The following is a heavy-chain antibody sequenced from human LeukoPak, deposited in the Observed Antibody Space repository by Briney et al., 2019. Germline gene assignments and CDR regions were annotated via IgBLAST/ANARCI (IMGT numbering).Heavy chain of an antibody. J-gene: IGHJ3*02. Sequence: SETLSLTCTVSGGSISSRSYCWGWIRQPPGKGLEWIGSICYSGITYYNPSLKSRVTISVDTSKKQFSLKLSSVTVADTAVYYCARLDIVLVPASAFDIWGQGTMVTVSS. V-gene: IGHV4-39*01. D-gene: IGHD2-2*01. CDR2: ICYSGIT. CDR3: ARLDIVLVPASAFDI. CDR1: GGSISSRSYC.